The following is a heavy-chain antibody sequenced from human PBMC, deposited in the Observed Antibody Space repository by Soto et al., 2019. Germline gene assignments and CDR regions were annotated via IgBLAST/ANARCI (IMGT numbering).Heavy chain of an antibody. J-gene: IGHJ6*02. Sequence: GESLKISCKGSGYSFTSYWISWVRQMPGKGLEWMGRIDPSDSYTNYSPSFQGHVTISADKSISTAYLQWSSLKASDTAMYYCARDYGDYVRFWYYGMDVWGQGTTVTVS. CDR3: ARDYGDYVRFWYYGMDV. CDR1: GYSFTSYW. D-gene: IGHD4-17*01. CDR2: IDPSDSYT. V-gene: IGHV5-10-1*01.